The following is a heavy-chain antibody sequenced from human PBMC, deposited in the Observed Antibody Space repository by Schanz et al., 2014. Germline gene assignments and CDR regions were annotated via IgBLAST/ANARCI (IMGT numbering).Heavy chain of an antibody. V-gene: IGHV3-11*01. CDR3: AKVAPAATYLDS. CDR1: GFTFSDYY. Sequence: QVQLVDSGGGLVKPGGSLRLSCAASGFTFSDYYMTWIRQAPGKGLEWDSDISDSGDSTHYADSVKGRFTISRDNAKNSLFLQMNSLSAEDTAVYYCAKVAPAATYLDSWGLGTLVTVSS. J-gene: IGHJ4*02. D-gene: IGHD2-2*01. CDR2: ISDSGDST.